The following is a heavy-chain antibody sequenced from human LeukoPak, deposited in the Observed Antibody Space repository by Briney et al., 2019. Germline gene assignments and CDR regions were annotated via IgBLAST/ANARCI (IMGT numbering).Heavy chain of an antibody. CDR3: TRAGGYDFWIDY. J-gene: IGHJ4*02. CDR1: GFNFANYG. Sequence: PGRSLRLSCSTFGFNFANYGVSWFRQAPGQGLEWVGFLRSTVHGGPAEYAASVEGRFIISRGDSKSIAYLQMNSLKTEDTAVYYCTRAGGYDFWIDYWGQGTLVTVSS. V-gene: IGHV3-49*03. CDR2: LRSTVHGGPA. D-gene: IGHD3-3*01.